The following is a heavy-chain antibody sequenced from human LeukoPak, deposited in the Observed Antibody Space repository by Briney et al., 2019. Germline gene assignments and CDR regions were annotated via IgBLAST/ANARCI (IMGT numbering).Heavy chain of an antibody. CDR3: ARDGGYSDYDYKDY. D-gene: IGHD5-12*01. CDR2: ISSSSTYI. CDR1: GFTFRTHG. J-gene: IGHJ4*02. Sequence: SGPSLSLSCAAPGFTFRTHGMNWVRQAPGKGLEWVASISSSSTYIHYADSVKGRFTISRDNSKNTLYLQMNSLRAEDTAVYYCARDGGYSDYDYKDYWGQGTLVTVSS. V-gene: IGHV3-21*01.